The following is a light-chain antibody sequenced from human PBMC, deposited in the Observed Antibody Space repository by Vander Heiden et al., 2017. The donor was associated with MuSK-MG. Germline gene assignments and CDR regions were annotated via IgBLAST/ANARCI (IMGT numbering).Light chain of an antibody. CDR2: KAS. V-gene: IGKV1-5*03. Sequence: DIQMTPSPSTLSASVGDSVTITCRASQSISSWLAWYQQKPGKAPKLLIYKASSLESGVPSRFSGSGSGTESTLTISSRQPDDFATYYCQQYNSYSMYTFGQGTKLEIK. J-gene: IGKJ2*01. CDR1: QSISSW. CDR3: QQYNSYSMYT.